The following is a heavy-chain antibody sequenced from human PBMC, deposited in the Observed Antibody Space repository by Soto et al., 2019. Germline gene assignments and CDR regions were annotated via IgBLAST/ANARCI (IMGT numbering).Heavy chain of an antibody. CDR3: ARGGPDYYDSRYFDL. Sequence: EVQLVESGGGLVKPGGSLRLSCAASGFTFSSYSMNWVRQAPGKGLEWVSSISSSSSYIYYADSVKGRFTISRDNAKNSLYLQMNSLRAGDTAVYYCARGGPDYYDSRYFDLWGRGTLVTVSS. CDR1: GFTFSSYS. D-gene: IGHD3-22*01. J-gene: IGHJ2*01. CDR2: ISSSSSYI. V-gene: IGHV3-21*01.